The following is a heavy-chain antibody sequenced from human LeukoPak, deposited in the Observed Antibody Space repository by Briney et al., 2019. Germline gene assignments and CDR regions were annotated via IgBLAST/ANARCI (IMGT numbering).Heavy chain of an antibody. V-gene: IGHV1-8*01. CDR2: MNPNSGNT. Sequence: GASVKVSCKASGYTFTSYDINWMRQATGQGLEWMGWMNPNSGNTGYAQKFQGRVTMTRNTSISTAYVELSSLRSEDTAVYYCARTHRKQWLANYFDYWGQGTLVTVSS. J-gene: IGHJ4*02. CDR1: GYTFTSYD. D-gene: IGHD6-19*01. CDR3: ARTHRKQWLANYFDY.